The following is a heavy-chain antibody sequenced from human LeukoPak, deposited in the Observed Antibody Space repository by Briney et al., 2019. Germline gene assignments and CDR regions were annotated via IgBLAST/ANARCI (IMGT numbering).Heavy chain of an antibody. V-gene: IGHV4-31*03. CDR2: IYYSGST. CDR3: AAHIVVVPAAMIY. CDR1: GGSISSGGYS. Sequence: PSETLSLTCTVSGGSISSGGYSWSWIRQHPGKGLEWIGYIYYSGSTYYDPSLKSRVTISVDTSKNQFSLKLSSVTAADTAVYYCAAHIVVVPAAMIYWGQGTLVTVSS. J-gene: IGHJ4*02. D-gene: IGHD2-2*01.